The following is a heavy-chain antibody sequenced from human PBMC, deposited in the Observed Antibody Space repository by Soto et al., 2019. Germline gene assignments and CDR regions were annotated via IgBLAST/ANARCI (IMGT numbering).Heavy chain of an antibody. CDR3: ARDGVGYDILTGQPIDY. CDR2: ISSSSSYI. J-gene: IGHJ4*02. V-gene: IGHV3-21*01. D-gene: IGHD3-9*01. CDR1: GFTFSSYS. Sequence: EVQLVESGGGLVKPGGSLRLSCAASGFTFSSYSMNWVRQAPGKGLEWVSSISSSSSYIYYADSVKGRFTISRDNAKNSLYLQMNSLRAEDTAVYYCARDGVGYDILTGQPIDYWGQGTLVTVSS.